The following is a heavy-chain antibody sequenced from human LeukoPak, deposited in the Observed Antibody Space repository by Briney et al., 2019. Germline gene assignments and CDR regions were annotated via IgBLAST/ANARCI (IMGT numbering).Heavy chain of an antibody. CDR1: GGTFSSYT. V-gene: IGHV1-69*02. CDR3: ARVGWAAGWFDP. J-gene: IGHJ5*02. D-gene: IGHD1-26*01. Sequence: VASVKVSCKASGGTFSSYTISWVPQAPGQGLEWMGRIIPILGIANYAQKFQGRVTITADKSTSTAYMELSSLRSEDTAVYYCARVGWAAGWFDPWGQGTLVTVSS. CDR2: IIPILGIA.